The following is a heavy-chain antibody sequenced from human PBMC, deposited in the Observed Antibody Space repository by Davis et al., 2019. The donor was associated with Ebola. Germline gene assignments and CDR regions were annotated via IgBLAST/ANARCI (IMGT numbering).Heavy chain of an antibody. D-gene: IGHD3-10*01. Sequence: GSLRLSCTASGGSISSYYWSWIRQPPGKGLEWIGYIYYSGSTNYNPSLKSRVTISVDTSKNQFSLKLSSVTAADTAVYYCARHGGRQKFNWFDPWGQGTLVTVSS. CDR3: ARHGGRQKFNWFDP. J-gene: IGHJ5*02. CDR1: GGSISSYY. V-gene: IGHV4-59*01. CDR2: IYYSGST.